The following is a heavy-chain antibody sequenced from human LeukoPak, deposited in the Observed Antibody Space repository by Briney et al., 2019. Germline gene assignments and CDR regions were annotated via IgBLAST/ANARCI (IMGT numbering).Heavy chain of an antibody. D-gene: IGHD3-22*01. CDR1: GFTFADNA. V-gene: IGHV3-9*01. CDR3: AKDYYDSSGALDY. CDR2: ISWNSANI. Sequence: GGSLRLSCAASGFTFADNAMHWVRQAPGKGLEWVSSISWNSANIGYADSVKGRFTISRDNSKNTLYLQMNSLRAEDTAVYYCAKDYYDSSGALDYWGQGTLVTVSS. J-gene: IGHJ4*02.